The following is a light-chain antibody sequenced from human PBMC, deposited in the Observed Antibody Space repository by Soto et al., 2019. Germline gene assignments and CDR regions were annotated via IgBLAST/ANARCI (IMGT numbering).Light chain of an antibody. CDR3: QQYKDWPPLT. CDR1: QSVNSD. J-gene: IGKJ5*01. CDR2: GAS. Sequence: EIVMTQSPATLSVSPGERVTLSCRASQSVNSDLAWYQHKPGQAPRLLVYGASTRATDIPARFSGSGSGTEFTLTISSLQSEDFAVYYCQQYKDWPPLTFGQGTRLEIK. V-gene: IGKV3-15*01.